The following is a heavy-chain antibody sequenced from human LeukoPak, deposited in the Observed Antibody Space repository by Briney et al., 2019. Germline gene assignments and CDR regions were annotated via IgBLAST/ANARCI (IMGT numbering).Heavy chain of an antibody. CDR2: ISWNSGSI. CDR3: AKHFPAGAFDI. V-gene: IGHV3-9*01. Sequence: GGSLRLSCAASGFTFDDYAMHWVRQAPGKGLEWVSGISWNSGSIGYADSVKGRFTISRDNAKNSLYLQMNSLRVEDTAIYYCAKHFPAGAFDIWGQGTMVTVSS. CDR1: GFTFDDYA. D-gene: IGHD3-3*02. J-gene: IGHJ3*02.